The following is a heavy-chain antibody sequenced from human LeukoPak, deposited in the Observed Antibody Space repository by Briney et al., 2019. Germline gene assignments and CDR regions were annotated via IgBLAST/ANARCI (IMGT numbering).Heavy chain of an antibody. J-gene: IGHJ4*02. Sequence: GGSLRLSCAASGFTVSSNYMSWVRQAPGKGLEWVSVIYSGGSTYYADSVKGRFTISRDNAKNSLYLQMNSLRAEGTAVYYCARYSGYDFDFDYWGQGTLVTVSS. V-gene: IGHV3-66*01. CDR2: IYSGGST. CDR3: ARYSGYDFDFDY. CDR1: GFTVSSNY. D-gene: IGHD5-12*01.